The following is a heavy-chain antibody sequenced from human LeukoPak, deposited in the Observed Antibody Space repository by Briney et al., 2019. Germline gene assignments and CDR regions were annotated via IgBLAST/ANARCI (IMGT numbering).Heavy chain of an antibody. V-gene: IGHV1-2*02. Sequence: ASVKVSCKASGYTFTGYYMHWVRQAPGQGLEWMGWINPNSGGTNYAQKIQGRVTMTRDTSISTAYMELSRLRSDDTAVYYCARADSSGSWDYWGQGTLVTVSS. CDR3: ARADSSGSWDY. CDR1: GYTFTGYY. J-gene: IGHJ4*02. CDR2: INPNSGGT. D-gene: IGHD3-22*01.